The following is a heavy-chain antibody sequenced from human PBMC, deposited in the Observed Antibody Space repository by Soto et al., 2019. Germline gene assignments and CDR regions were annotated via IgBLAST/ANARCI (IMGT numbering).Heavy chain of an antibody. D-gene: IGHD6-13*01. CDR2: IDSADGTT. CDR3: VRPYYSSSWFPFDR. V-gene: IGHV3-11*01. Sequence: GGSLRLSCTASGFDFGDYYMSWIRQAPGKGLEWVSYIDSADGTTYYTDSVKGRFTISRDHAKNSLYLQMHSLRVEDTALYYCVRPYYSSSWFPFDRWGQGTLVTVSS. J-gene: IGHJ4*02. CDR1: GFDFGDYY.